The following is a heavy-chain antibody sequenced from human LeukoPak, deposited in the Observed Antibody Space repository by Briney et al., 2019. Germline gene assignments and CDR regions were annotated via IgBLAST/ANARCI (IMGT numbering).Heavy chain of an antibody. CDR1: GFTFDDYT. CDR2: ISWDGGST. J-gene: IGHJ6*03. V-gene: IGHV3-43*01. Sequence: GGSLRLSCAASGFTFDDYTMHWVRQAPGKGLEWVSLISWDGGSTCYADSVKGRFTISRDNSKNSLYLQMNSLRTEDTALYYCAKDHRTHMVRGNMDVWGKGTTVTISS. D-gene: IGHD3-10*01. CDR3: AKDHRTHMVRGNMDV.